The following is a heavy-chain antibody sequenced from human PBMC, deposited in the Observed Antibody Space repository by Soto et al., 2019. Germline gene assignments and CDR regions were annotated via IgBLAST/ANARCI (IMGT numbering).Heavy chain of an antibody. V-gene: IGHV3-64D*06. CDR1: GFTFSSYA. CDR2: ISSNGGST. J-gene: IGHJ4*02. Sequence: SGGSLRLSCSASGFTFSSYAMHWVRQAPGKGLEYVSAISSNGGSTYYADSVKGRFTISRDNSKNTLYLQMSSLRAEDTAVYYCVKGVTIFGVVIRYFDYWGQGTLVTVS. CDR3: VKGVTIFGVVIRYFDY. D-gene: IGHD3-3*01.